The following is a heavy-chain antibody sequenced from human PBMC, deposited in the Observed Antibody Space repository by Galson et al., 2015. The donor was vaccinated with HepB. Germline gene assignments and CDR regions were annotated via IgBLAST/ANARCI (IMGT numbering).Heavy chain of an antibody. CDR3: ARYRQVLWFGELARGLYGMDV. CDR1: GYTFTSYA. V-gene: IGHV7-4-1*02. D-gene: IGHD3-10*01. CDR2: INTNTGNP. Sequence: SVKVSCKASGYTFTSYAMNWVRQAPGQGLEWMGWINTNTGNPTYAQGFTGRFVFSLDTSVSTAYLQISSLKAEDTAVYYCARYRQVLWFGELARGLYGMDVWGQGTTVTVSS. J-gene: IGHJ6*02.